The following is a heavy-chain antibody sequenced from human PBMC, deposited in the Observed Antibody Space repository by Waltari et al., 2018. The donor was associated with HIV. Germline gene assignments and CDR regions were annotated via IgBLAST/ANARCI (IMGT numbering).Heavy chain of an antibody. J-gene: IGHJ6*02. CDR3: ARQDDYYYGMDV. Sequence: QLQLQESGPGLVKPSETLSLTCTVSGGSISSSSYYWGWIRQPPGKGLEWIGSIYYSGSTYYNPSLKSRVTISVDTSKNQFSLKLSSVTAADTAVYYCARQDDYYYGMDVWGQGTTVTVSS. CDR2: IYYSGST. V-gene: IGHV4-39*01. CDR1: GGSISSSSYY.